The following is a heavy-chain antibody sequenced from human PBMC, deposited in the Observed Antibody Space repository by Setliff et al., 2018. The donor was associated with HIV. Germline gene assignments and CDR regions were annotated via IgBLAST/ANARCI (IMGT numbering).Heavy chain of an antibody. V-gene: IGHV4-31*03. J-gene: IGHJ4*02. CDR3: ARNPHYFDRSGYYY. D-gene: IGHD3-22*01. CDR2: IYYSGST. Sequence: SETLSLTCTVSGASITSGGYYWSGIRQHPGKDLEWIGYIYYSGSTFYNPSLKSRVTISVDTSKNHFSLNLNSVTAADTAVYYCARNPHYFDRSGYYYWGQGTLVTVSS. CDR1: GASITSGGYY.